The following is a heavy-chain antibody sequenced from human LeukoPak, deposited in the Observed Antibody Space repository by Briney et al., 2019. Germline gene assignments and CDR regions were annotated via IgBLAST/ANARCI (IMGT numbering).Heavy chain of an antibody. J-gene: IGHJ6*02. D-gene: IGHD1-1*01. CDR1: GFTFSSYG. CDR3: ARANFFYYYGMDL. V-gene: IGHV3-30*02. Sequence: GGSLRLSCAASGFTFSSYGMHWVRQAPGKGLEWVAFIRYDGSNKYYADSVKGRFTISRDNAKNSLYLLMNSLQAEDTAVYYCARANFFYYYGMDLWGQGTAVTVSS. CDR2: IRYDGSNK.